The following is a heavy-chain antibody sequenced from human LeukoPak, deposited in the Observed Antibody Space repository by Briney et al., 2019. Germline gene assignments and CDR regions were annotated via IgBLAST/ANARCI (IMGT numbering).Heavy chain of an antibody. J-gene: IGHJ6*02. Sequence: ASVKVSCKASGYTFTSYGISGVRQAPGQGLEWMGWISAYNGNTNYAQKLQGRVTMTTDTSTSTAYMELRSLRSDDTAVYSCARGPDIVVVPAAPDTYYYYGMDVWGQGTTVTVSS. D-gene: IGHD2-2*01. V-gene: IGHV1-18*01. CDR1: GYTFTSYG. CDR2: ISAYNGNT. CDR3: ARGPDIVVVPAAPDTYYYYGMDV.